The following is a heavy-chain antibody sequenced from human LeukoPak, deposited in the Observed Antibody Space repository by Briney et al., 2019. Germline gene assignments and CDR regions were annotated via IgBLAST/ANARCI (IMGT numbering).Heavy chain of an antibody. V-gene: IGHV3-21*01. J-gene: IGHJ4*02. CDR2: ISSSSSYI. D-gene: IGHD6-19*01. Sequence: GGSLRLSCAASGFTFSSYAMHWVRQAPGKGLEWVSSISSSSSYIYYADSVKGRFTISRDNAKNSLYLQMNSLGAEDTAVYYCARSGAVASIGYFDYWGQGTLVTVSS. CDR3: ARSGAVASIGYFDY. CDR1: GFTFSSYA.